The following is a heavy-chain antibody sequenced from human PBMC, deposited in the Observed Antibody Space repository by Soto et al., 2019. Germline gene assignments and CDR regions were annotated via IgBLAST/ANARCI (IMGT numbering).Heavy chain of an antibody. CDR3: ASSVGWGYRAFDY. CDR1: GDTFSFYS. CDR2: INPILSMS. V-gene: IGHV1-69*02. D-gene: IGHD6-19*01. J-gene: IGHJ4*02. Sequence: QVQLVQSGAEVKKPGSSVRVSCKASGDTFSFYSINWVRQAPGLGLEWMGRINPILSMSTYAQRFQGRVTVTPGKFTSTAYMGLSRLRSDGTAMYYRASSVGWGYRAFDYWGQGALVRVSS.